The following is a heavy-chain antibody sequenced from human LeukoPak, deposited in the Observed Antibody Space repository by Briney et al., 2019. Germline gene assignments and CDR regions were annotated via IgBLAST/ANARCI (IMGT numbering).Heavy chain of an antibody. Sequence: ASVKVSCKASGYTFTSYDINWVRQATGQGLEWMGWMNPNSGNTNYAQKLQGRVTMTTDTSTSTAYMELRSPRSDDTAVYYCARDQGGGDGAFDIWGQGTMVTVSS. CDR2: MNPNSGNT. J-gene: IGHJ3*02. V-gene: IGHV1-18*01. CDR1: GYTFTSYD. D-gene: IGHD3-16*01. CDR3: ARDQGGGDGAFDI.